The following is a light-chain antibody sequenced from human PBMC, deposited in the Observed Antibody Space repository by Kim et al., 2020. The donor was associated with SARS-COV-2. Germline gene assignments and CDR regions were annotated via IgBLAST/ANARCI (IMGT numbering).Light chain of an antibody. Sequence: QSVLTQPPSVSAAPGQTVTISCSGSNSNIGNNGVSWYRQLPGIAPKLLIFDNNRRPSGIPDRISGSKTGTTATLAISGLQTGDEADYYCGTWDTSLNGGVFGGGTQLTVL. CDR3: GTWDTSLNGGV. CDR1: NSNIGNNG. J-gene: IGLJ2*01. CDR2: DNN. V-gene: IGLV1-51*01.